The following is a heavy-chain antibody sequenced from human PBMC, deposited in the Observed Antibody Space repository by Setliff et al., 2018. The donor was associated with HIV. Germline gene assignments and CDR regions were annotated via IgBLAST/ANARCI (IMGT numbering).Heavy chain of an antibody. CDR3: ARHYSSSWHPYFQH. CDR2: ISAYNGNT. CDR1: GYSFTSYG. J-gene: IGHJ1*01. V-gene: IGHV1-18*01. Sequence: ASVKVSCKASGYSFTSYGISWVRQAPGQGLEWMGWISAYNGNTNYAQKLQGRVTMTTDTSSSTAYMELRSLRSDDTAVYYCARHYSSSWHPYFQHWGQGTLVTVSS. D-gene: IGHD6-13*01.